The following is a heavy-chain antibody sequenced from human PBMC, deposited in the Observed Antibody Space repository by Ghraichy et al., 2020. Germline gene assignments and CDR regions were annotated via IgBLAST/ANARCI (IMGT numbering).Heavy chain of an antibody. CDR3: VRHPPLGDHGAAFDF. CDR2: IYSSGDT. D-gene: IGHD4/OR15-4a*01. V-gene: IGHV4-59*08. CDR1: GGYISDHY. Sequence: SETLSLICTVSGGYISDHYWSWIRQSPGNGLEWIGYIYSSGDTNYNPSLKSRVTMSVDTSKNQFSLKLSSVTAADTAVYFCVRHPPLGDHGAAFDFWGQGTLVTVSS. J-gene: IGHJ4*02.